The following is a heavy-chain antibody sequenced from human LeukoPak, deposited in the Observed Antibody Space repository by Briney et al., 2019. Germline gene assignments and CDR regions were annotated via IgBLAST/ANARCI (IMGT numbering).Heavy chain of an antibody. CDR1: VGIFSSYA. V-gene: IGHV1-69*04. CDR2: IIPILGIA. CDR3: ARDLPPYYFDY. J-gene: IGHJ4*02. Sequence: SVNVACKASVGIFSSYAISWVRQAPGQGLEWMGRIIPILGIANYAQKFQGRVTITADKSTSTAYMDLSSLRSEDTAVYYCARDLPPYYFDYWGQGTLVTVSS.